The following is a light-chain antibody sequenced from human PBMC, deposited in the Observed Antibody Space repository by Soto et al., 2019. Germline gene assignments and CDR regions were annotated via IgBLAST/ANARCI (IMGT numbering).Light chain of an antibody. CDR1: SSDIGGHDF. J-gene: IGLJ1*01. V-gene: IGLV2-14*01. Sequence: QSALTQPASVSGSPGQSITISCTGTSSDIGGHDFLSWYQQHPGKAPKLIICEVNNRPSGVSNRFSASKSGNTASLTISGLQTEDEADYYCSSYTSSSTLLYVFGTGTKLTVL. CDR3: SSYTSSSTLLYV. CDR2: EVN.